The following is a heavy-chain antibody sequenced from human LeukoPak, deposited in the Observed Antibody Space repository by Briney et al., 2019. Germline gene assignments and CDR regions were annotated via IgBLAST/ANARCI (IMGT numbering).Heavy chain of an antibody. CDR1: GGTFSSYD. CDR2: ISTYNDNT. V-gene: IGHV1-18*01. CDR3: ARIQSRIIAARPGNPAFDY. J-gene: IGHJ4*02. Sequence: ASVKVSCKASGGTFSSYDISWVRQANGQGLEWMGWISTYNDNTHYAQKLQGRVTMTTDTSTSTVYMELKSLRSDDTAVYYCARIQSRIIAARPGNPAFDYWGRGTLVTVSS. D-gene: IGHD6-6*01.